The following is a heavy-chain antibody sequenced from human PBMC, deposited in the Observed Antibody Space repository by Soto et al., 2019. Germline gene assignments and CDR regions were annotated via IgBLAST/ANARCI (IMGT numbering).Heavy chain of an antibody. CDR1: GFTFSNAW. V-gene: IGHV3-15*07. D-gene: IGHD5-12*01. CDR3: GKDRGSGHRDYDWAPFDY. Sequence: WGSLRLSCAASGFTFSNAWINWVRQAPGKGLEWVGRIKSKTDGGTTDFAAPVQGRLTISRDNSRNTVFLQMNSLRVEDTAIYYCGKDRGSGHRDYDWAPFDYWGQGILVNVSS. J-gene: IGHJ4*02. CDR2: IKSKTDGGTT.